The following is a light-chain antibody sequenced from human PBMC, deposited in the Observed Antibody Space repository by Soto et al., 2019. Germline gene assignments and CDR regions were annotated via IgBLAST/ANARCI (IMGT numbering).Light chain of an antibody. CDR3: CSYAGSYTHV. CDR2: DVS. Sequence: QSALTQPRSVSGSPGQSVTISCTGTSSDVGGYNYVSWYQQHPGKAPKLILYDVSKRPSGVPDRFSGSKSGNTASLTISGPQAEDEADYYCCSYAGSYTHVFGTGTKLTVL. J-gene: IGLJ1*01. V-gene: IGLV2-11*01. CDR1: SSDVGGYNY.